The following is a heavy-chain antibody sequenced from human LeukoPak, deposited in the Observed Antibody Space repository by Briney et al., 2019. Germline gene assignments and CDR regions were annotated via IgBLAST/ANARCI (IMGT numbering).Heavy chain of an antibody. CDR1: GITLSNYG. J-gene: IGHJ4*02. D-gene: IGHD3-22*01. Sequence: GGSLRLSCAASGITLSNYGMSWVRQAPGKGLEWVAGISNRGSRTYYADSVKGRFTISTDHPKNTLYLQMNSLRAEDTAVYFCATRDVVIPVILVGFNKEAYYFDSWGQGALVTVSS. V-gene: IGHV3-23*01. CDR2: ISNRGSRT. CDR3: ATRDVVIPVILVGFNKEAYYFDS.